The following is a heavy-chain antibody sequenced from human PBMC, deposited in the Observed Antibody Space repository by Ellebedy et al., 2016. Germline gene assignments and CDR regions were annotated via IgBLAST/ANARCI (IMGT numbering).Heavy chain of an antibody. Sequence: GGSLRLSCAASGFTFSSYAMHWVRQAPGKGLEWVAVISYDGSNKYYADSVKGRFTISRDNSKNTLYLQMNSLRAEDTAVYYCAASRSLDYWGQGTLVTISS. CDR2: ISYDGSNK. CDR3: AASRSLDY. V-gene: IGHV3-30*04. J-gene: IGHJ4*02. D-gene: IGHD3-10*01. CDR1: GFTFSSYA.